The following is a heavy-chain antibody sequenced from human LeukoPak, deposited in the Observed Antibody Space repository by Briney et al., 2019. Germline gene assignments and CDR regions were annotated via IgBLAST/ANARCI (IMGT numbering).Heavy chain of an antibody. CDR1: GFIFSSYE. CDR3: ARDNYSGSRYFDH. Sequence: GGTLRLSCAASGFIFSSYEMSWVRQAPGKGLEWVSYISSSGRTMYYADSVKGRFTVSRDNTKNSLYLQMNSLRAEDTAIYYCARDNYSGSRYFDHWGQGTLVTVSS. D-gene: IGHD1-26*01. CDR2: ISSSGRTM. J-gene: IGHJ4*02. V-gene: IGHV3-48*03.